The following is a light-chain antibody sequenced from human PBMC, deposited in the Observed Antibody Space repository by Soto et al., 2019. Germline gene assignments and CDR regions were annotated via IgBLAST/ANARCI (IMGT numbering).Light chain of an antibody. V-gene: IGKV2-28*01. J-gene: IGKJ4*01. CDR3: AQGLASPFT. Sequence: EIVLTQSPLSLPVTPGEPASISCRSRYTLLGSSGYNYLNWYLQRPGQSPQVLIYLASNRASGGPGRFSGSGSGTDFTLTISRVEAEDVGVYFCAQGLASPFTFGGGTKVEI. CDR2: LAS. CDR1: YTLLGSSGYNY.